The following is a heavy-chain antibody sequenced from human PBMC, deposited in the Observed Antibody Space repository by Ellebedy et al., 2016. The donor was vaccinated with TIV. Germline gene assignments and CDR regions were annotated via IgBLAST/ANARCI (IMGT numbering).Heavy chain of an antibody. CDR1: GGSISSGGYY. CDR3: ARGSKVVRGYSYGYGWFDP. CDR2: IYYSGST. J-gene: IGHJ5*02. Sequence: SETLSLTXTVSGGSISSGGYYWSWIRQHPGKGLEWIGYIYYSGSTYYNPSLKSRVTISVDTSKNQFSLKLSSVTAADTAVYYCARGSKVVRGYSYGYGWFDPWGQGTLVTVSS. V-gene: IGHV4-31*03. D-gene: IGHD5-18*01.